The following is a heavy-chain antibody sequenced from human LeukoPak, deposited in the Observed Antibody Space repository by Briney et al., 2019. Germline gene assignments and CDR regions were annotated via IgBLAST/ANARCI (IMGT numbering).Heavy chain of an antibody. V-gene: IGHV3-23*01. J-gene: IGHJ5*02. CDR3: AKGSRGVPAARLSWFDP. D-gene: IGHD2-2*01. Sequence: PGGSLRLSCAASGFTFSSYGMSWVRQAPGKGLEWVSAISGSGGSTYYADSVKGRFTISRDNSKNTLYLQMNSLKAEDTAVYYCAKGSRGVPAARLSWFDPWGQGTLITVSS. CDR2: ISGSGGST. CDR1: GFTFSSYG.